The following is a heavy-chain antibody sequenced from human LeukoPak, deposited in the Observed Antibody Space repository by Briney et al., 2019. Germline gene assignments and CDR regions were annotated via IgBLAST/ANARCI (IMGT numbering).Heavy chain of an antibody. J-gene: IGHJ4*02. D-gene: IGHD5-24*01. CDR3: ARDSGRAGYTYDY. Sequence: GGSLRLSCAASGFTFSDYSMNWVRQAPGKGLEWVSYISSGSTTIHYADSVKGRFTISRDNAKNALYLQMNSLRDEDSAVYYCARDSGRAGYTYDYWGQGTLVTVSS. CDR1: GFTFSDYS. V-gene: IGHV3-48*02. CDR2: ISSGSTTI.